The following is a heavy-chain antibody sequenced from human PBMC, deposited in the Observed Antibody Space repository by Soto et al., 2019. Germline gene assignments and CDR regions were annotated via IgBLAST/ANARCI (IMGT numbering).Heavy chain of an antibody. V-gene: IGHV1-18*01. Sequence: QVQLVQSGDEVRKPGSSVKVSCKASGYIFVNYVIAWVRQAPGQGLEWMGWISPYSCNTHYASKVHDRLTMTTDTSTSTASMDLGSLTSDHTAVYYCAMGDNYVTPAPQDVWGQGTTVTVSS. J-gene: IGHJ6*02. CDR1: GYIFVNYV. CDR3: AMGDNYVTPAPQDV. CDR2: ISPYSCNT. D-gene: IGHD3-16*01.